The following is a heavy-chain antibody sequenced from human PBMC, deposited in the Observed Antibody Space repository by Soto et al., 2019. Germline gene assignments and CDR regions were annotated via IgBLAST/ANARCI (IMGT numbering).Heavy chain of an antibody. J-gene: IGHJ4*02. V-gene: IGHV1-69*02. CDR3: ARSRVGQYRLPDDY. D-gene: IGHD2-2*01. CDR2: IIPILGIA. CDR1: GGTFSSYT. Sequence: QVQLVQSGAEVKKPGSSVKVSCKASGGTFSSYTISWVRQAPGQGLEWMGRIIPILGIANYAQKFQGRVTITADKSTSTAYMELSSLRSEDTAVYYCARSRVGQYRLPDDYWGQGTLVTVSS.